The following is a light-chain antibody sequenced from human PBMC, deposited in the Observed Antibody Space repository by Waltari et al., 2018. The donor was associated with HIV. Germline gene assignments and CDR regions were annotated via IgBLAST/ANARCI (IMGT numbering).Light chain of an antibody. CDR3: QQRTDSIT. CDR2: DAS. J-gene: IGKJ4*01. V-gene: IGKV3-11*01. Sequence: EIVLPQSPATLSLSPGERATLFCRASQTVNTYLAWYQQKPGQAPSLVIYDASTRATGVPARFSGSGSGTDFTLTISSLEPDDVAVYYCQQRTDSITFGGGTKVEIK. CDR1: QTVNTY.